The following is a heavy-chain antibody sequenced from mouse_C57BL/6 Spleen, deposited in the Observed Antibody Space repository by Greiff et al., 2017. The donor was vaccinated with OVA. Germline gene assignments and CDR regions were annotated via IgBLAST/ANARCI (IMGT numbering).Heavy chain of an antibody. CDR1: GYTFTSYW. Sequence: QVQLQQPGAELVRPGSSVKLSCKASGYTFTSYWMDWVKQRPGQGLEWIGNIYPSDSETHYNQKFKDKATLTVDKSSSTAYMQLSSLTSEDSAVYYCASGDYYGSSPWFAYWGQGTLVTVSA. D-gene: IGHD1-1*01. CDR3: ASGDYYGSSPWFAY. J-gene: IGHJ3*01. V-gene: IGHV1-61*01. CDR2: IYPSDSET.